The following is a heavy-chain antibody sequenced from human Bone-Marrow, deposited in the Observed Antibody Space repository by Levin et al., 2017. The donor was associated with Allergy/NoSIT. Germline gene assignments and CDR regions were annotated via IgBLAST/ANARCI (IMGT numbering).Heavy chain of an antibody. D-gene: IGHD4-17*01. J-gene: IGHJ4*02. CDR3: ARDLFGDYAYDY. CDR1: GFTFSRYS. V-gene: IGHV3-48*02. CDR2: ITSGTSTI. Sequence: PGESLKISCAASGFTFSRYSMNWVRQAPGKGLEWVSHITSGTSTIYYADSVKGRFTISRDNAKNSLYLQMNSLRDEDTAVYYCARDLFGDYAYDYWGQGTLVTVSS.